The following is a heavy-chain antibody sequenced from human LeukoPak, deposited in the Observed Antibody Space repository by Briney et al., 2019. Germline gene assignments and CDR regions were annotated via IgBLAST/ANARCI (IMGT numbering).Heavy chain of an antibody. Sequence: PGGSLRLSCAASGFTFSSYAMSWVRQAPGKGLEWVSAISGSGGSTYYADSVKGRFTISRDNSKNTLYLQMNSLRAEDTAVYYCARVSGFSRYYYGMDVWGQGTTVTVSS. J-gene: IGHJ6*02. CDR3: ARVSGFSRYYYGMDV. CDR2: ISGSGGST. CDR1: GFTFSSYA. V-gene: IGHV3-23*01.